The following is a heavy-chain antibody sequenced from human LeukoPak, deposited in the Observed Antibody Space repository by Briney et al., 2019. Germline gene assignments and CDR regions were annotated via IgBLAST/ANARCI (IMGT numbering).Heavy chain of an antibody. CDR1: GYTFTGYY. CDR3: VATGGYSYGVDY. J-gene: IGHJ4*02. CDR2: FDPEDGET. V-gene: IGHV1-24*01. Sequence: ASVKVSCKASGYTFTGYYMHWVRQAPGKGLEWMGGFDPEDGETIYAQKFQGRVTMTEDTSTDTAYMELSSLRSEDTAVYYCVATGGYSYGVDYWGQGTLVTVSS. D-gene: IGHD5-18*01.